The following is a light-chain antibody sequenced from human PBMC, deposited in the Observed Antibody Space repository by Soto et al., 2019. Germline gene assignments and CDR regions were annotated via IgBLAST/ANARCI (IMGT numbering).Light chain of an antibody. CDR2: GAS. CDR3: QQRSHWPRT. Sequence: EIVMTQSPATLSLSPGERATLSCRASQGLNRNLAWYQQKLGQAPRVLIYGASTRATGIPARFSGSGSGTDFSLTISSLEPEDFAVYYCQQRSHWPRTFGQGTKVDIK. CDR1: QGLNRN. V-gene: IGKV3-15*01. J-gene: IGKJ1*01.